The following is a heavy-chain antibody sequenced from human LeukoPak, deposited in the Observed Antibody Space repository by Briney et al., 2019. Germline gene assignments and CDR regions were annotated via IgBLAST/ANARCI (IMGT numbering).Heavy chain of an antibody. Sequence: SETLSLTCTVSGGSISSYYWSWIRQPAGKGLEWIGRIYTSGSTNYNPSLKSRVAMSVDTSKNQFSLKLSSVTAEDTAVYYCAKDGGYCSSITCYTPDYYFDYWGQGTLVTVSS. V-gene: IGHV4-4*07. CDR1: GGSISSYY. CDR2: IYTSGST. CDR3: AKDGGYCSSITCYTPDYYFDY. J-gene: IGHJ4*02. D-gene: IGHD2-2*02.